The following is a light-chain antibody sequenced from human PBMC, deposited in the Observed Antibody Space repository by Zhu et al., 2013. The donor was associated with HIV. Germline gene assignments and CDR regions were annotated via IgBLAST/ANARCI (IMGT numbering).Light chain of an antibody. CDR1: QAVSSVY. V-gene: IGKV3-20*01. CDR2: GAS. Sequence: VLTQSPDTLSLSPGERATLSCRSSQAVSSVYLAWYQQKPGQPPRLLIYGASTRATGIPDRFSGSGSGTDFTLTISRVEPEDFAVYYCQQYGGSPTFGQGTKLEIK. J-gene: IGKJ2*01. CDR3: QQYGGSPT.